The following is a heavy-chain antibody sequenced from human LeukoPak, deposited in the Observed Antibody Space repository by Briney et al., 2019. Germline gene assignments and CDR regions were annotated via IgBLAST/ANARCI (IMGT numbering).Heavy chain of an antibody. D-gene: IGHD4-23*01. V-gene: IGHV4-31*03. Sequence: SETLSLTCTVSGGSISSGGYYWSWIRQHPGKGLEWIGYIYYSGSTYYNPSLKSRVTISVDTSKNQFSLKLSSVTAADTAVYYCARALFLTEREGNSQYFDYWGQGTLVTVSS. J-gene: IGHJ4*02. CDR3: ARALFLTEREGNSQYFDY. CDR2: IYYSGST. CDR1: GGSISSGGYY.